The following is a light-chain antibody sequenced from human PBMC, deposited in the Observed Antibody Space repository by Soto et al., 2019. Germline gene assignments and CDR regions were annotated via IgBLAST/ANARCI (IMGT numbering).Light chain of an antibody. Sequence: QSALTQPPSASGSPGQSVTISCTGTSSDIGAYNYVSWYRQYPDKAPKLLVYQVTKRPSGVPDRFSGSKSGNTAALTVSGLQAEDEADYYCSSYTLISTQVFGGGTKLTVL. CDR1: SSDIGAYNY. V-gene: IGLV2-8*01. CDR2: QVT. J-gene: IGLJ3*02. CDR3: SSYTLISTQV.